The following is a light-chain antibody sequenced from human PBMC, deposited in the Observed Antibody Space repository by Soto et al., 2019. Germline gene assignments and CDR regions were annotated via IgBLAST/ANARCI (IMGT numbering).Light chain of an antibody. Sequence: DIVMTQSPDSLAVSLGERATITCRSSQSVLYIPTNKNYVAWYQQKPGQPPKLLLYWASTRESGVPDRFSGSGSGQYFTLTISSLQAEDVAFYYCQQYYSSPRLGFGGGTKVEIK. CDR2: WAS. V-gene: IGKV4-1*01. CDR1: QSVLYIPTNKNY. J-gene: IGKJ4*01. CDR3: QQYYSSPRLG.